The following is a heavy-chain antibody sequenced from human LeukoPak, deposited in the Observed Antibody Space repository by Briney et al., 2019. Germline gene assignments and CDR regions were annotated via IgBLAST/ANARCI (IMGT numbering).Heavy chain of an antibody. CDR2: ISSGGSTI. Sequence: GGSLRLSCAASGFTFSDYYMSWIRQAPGKGLEWVSYISSGGSTIKYADSVKGRFTVSRDNAKNSLYLQMNSLRAEDTAVYYCAELGITMIGGVWGKGTTVTISS. CDR1: GFTFSDYY. D-gene: IGHD3-10*02. CDR3: AELGITMIGGV. J-gene: IGHJ6*04. V-gene: IGHV3-11*04.